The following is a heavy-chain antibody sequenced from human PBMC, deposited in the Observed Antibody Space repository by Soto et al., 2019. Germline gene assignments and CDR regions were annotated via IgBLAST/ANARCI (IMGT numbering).Heavy chain of an antibody. Sequence: EVQVLQSGGGLVPPGGSLRLSCAGSGFTFINTGMSWVRQAPGQGLEWVLAITGNGDTTYYADSVKGRFTIYRDNSKSTLYLQLNSLRAEDTAVYYCAKIDGYFDYWGQGTLVTVSS. CDR3: AKIDGYFDY. V-gene: IGHV3-23*01. J-gene: IGHJ4*02. CDR1: GFTFINTG. D-gene: IGHD3-22*01. CDR2: ITGNGDTT.